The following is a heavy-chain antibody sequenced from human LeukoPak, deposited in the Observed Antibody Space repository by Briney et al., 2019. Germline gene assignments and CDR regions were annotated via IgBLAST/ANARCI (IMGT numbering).Heavy chain of an antibody. V-gene: IGHV3-23*01. CDR1: GFTFSSYS. J-gene: IGHJ4*02. CDR3: AKDFLLLWFGESPLDY. CDR2: ISGSGGST. D-gene: IGHD3-10*01. Sequence: GGSLRLSCAAFGFTFSSYSMNWVRQAPGKGLEWVSAISGSGGSTYYADSVKGRFTISRDNSKNTLYLQMNSLRAEDTAVYYCAKDFLLLWFGESPLDYWGQGTLVTVSS.